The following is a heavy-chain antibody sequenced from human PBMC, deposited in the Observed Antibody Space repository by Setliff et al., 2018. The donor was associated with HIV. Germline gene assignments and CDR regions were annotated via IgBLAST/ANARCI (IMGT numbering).Heavy chain of an antibody. V-gene: IGHV1-18*01. CDR2: ISGFNGNT. CDR3: ARVPYRSAWFSGGHDAFDI. J-gene: IGHJ3*02. CDR1: GYSFARYG. Sequence: ASVKVSCKASGYSFARYGLSWVRQAPGQGLEWMGWISGFNGNTKYAQSFQDRVAMTPETATSTAYMEMRSLRSDDTAVYFCARVPYRSAWFSGGHDAFDIWGQGTMVTVSS. D-gene: IGHD6-19*01.